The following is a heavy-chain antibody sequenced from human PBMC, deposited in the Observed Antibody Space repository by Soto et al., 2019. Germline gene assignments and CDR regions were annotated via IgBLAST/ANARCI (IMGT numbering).Heavy chain of an antibody. J-gene: IGHJ5*02. CDR3: AREGSMVRGVTTNWFDP. V-gene: IGHV3-48*02. D-gene: IGHD3-10*01. CDR2: ISSSSSTI. CDR1: GFTFSSYN. Sequence: GGSLRLSCATSGFTFSSYNMNWVRQAPGKGLEWVSHISSSSSTIYYADSVKGRFTISRDNAKNSLYLQMNSLRDEDTAVYYCAREGSMVRGVTTNWFDPWGQGTLVTVSS.